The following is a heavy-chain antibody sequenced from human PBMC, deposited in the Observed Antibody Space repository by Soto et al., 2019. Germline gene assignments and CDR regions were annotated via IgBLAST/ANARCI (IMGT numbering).Heavy chain of an antibody. CDR1: GFTVSGHY. V-gene: IGHV3-53*05. D-gene: IGHD2-21*02. J-gene: IGHJ4*02. Sequence: GGSLRLSCAASGFTVSGHYMSWVRQAPGKGLQWVSLLYSGGSTCYADSVTGRFTISRDSSKNTLYIQMDKLRVEDTAVYYCAAAIYGDWSFDYWGQGTLVTVSS. CDR2: LYSGGST. CDR3: AAAIYGDWSFDY.